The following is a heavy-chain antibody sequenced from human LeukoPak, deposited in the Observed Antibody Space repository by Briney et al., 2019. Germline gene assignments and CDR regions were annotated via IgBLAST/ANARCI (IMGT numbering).Heavy chain of an antibody. J-gene: IGHJ3*02. CDR1: GFTFSSYW. CDR3: TTDPSVRPSSWYYDSSGYHNEDAFDI. Sequence: GGSLRLSCAASGFTFSSYWMSWVRQAPGKGLEWVANIKQDGSEIYYVDYVKGRFTISRDNAKNSLYLQMNSLKTEDTAVYYCTTDPSVRPSSWYYDSSGYHNEDAFDIWGQGTMVTVSS. V-gene: IGHV3-7*03. D-gene: IGHD3-22*01. CDR2: IKQDGSEI.